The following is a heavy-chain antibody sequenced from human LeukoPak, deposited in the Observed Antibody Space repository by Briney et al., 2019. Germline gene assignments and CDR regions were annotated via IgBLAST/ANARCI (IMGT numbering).Heavy chain of an antibody. CDR2: TSSYNGNT. D-gene: IGHD1-26*01. J-gene: IGHJ3*02. Sequence: GASVKVSCKASGYTFSTYGISWVRQAPGQGLEWMGWTSSYNGNTNYPQKFQGRVTITADKSTSTAYMELSSLRSEDTAVYYCARIKSGSYYEDAFDIWGQGTMVTVSS. CDR1: GYTFSTYG. CDR3: ARIKSGSYYEDAFDI. V-gene: IGHV1-18*01.